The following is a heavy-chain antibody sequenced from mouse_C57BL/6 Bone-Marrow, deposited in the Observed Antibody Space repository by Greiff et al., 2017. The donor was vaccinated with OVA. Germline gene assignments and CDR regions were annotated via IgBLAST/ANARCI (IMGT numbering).Heavy chain of an antibody. J-gene: IGHJ3*01. V-gene: IGHV5-4*01. CDR1: GFTFSSYA. CDR3: ARDRGAWFAY. Sequence: VQLVESGGGLVKPGGPLKLSCAASGFTFSSYAMSWVRQTPEKRLEWVATISDGGSYTYYPDNVKGRFPISRDTTKNNLYMQMIHLKSEETAMYYCARDRGAWFAYWGQGTLVTVSA. CDR2: ISDGGSYT.